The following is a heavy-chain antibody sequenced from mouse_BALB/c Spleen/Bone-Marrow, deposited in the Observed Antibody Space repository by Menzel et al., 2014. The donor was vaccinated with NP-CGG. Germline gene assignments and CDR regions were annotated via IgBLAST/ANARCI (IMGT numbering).Heavy chain of an antibody. V-gene: IGHV1-54*01. Sequence: QVQLQQPGAELVRPGTSGKVSCKASGYAFTNYLIEWVKQRPGQGLEWIGVINPGSGDTNYNEKFKGKATLTADKSSSTAYMQLNSLTSDDSAVYFCARWDYAMDYWGQGTSVTVSS. CDR2: INPGSGDT. CDR3: ARWDYAMDY. J-gene: IGHJ4*01. CDR1: GYAFTNYL.